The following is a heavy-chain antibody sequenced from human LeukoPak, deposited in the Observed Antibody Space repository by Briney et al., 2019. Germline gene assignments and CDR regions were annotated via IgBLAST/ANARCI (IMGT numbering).Heavy chain of an antibody. CDR3: ARRTWEWGFFDY. Sequence: SGGSLRLSCAASGFTFTSYVMSWVRQAPGKGLERVSTIRGSDDATYYADSVKGRFTISRDNSKNTLYLQMNSLRADDTALYYCARRTWEWGFFDYWGQGTLVTVSS. CDR2: IRGSDDAT. V-gene: IGHV3-23*01. CDR1: GFTFTSYV. J-gene: IGHJ4*02. D-gene: IGHD3-3*01.